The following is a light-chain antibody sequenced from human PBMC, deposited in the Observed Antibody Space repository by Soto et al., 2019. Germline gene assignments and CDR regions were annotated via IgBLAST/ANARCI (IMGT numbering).Light chain of an antibody. J-gene: IGLJ2*01. V-gene: IGLV3-21*04. CDR1: NIGSQS. CDR3: QVWHGNFDYPDVV. Sequence: SYELTQPPSVSVAPGKTARITCGRNNIGSQSVHWYQQKPGQAPVLVTYYDSDRPSGMPERFTGSNSGNTATLTISGVEAGDEADYYCQVWHGNFDYPDVVFGGGTKVTVL. CDR2: YDS.